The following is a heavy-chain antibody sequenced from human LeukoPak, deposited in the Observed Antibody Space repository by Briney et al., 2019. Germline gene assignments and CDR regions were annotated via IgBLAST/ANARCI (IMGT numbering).Heavy chain of an antibody. Sequence: PGGSLRLSCAASGFTFSSYAMSWVRQAPGKWLEWVSAISGSGGSTYYADSVKGRFTISRDNSKNTLYLQMNSLRAEDTAVYYCSKDPRYSGSYGYFQHWGQGTLVTVSS. CDR2: ISGSGGST. CDR3: SKDPRYSGSYGYFQH. CDR1: GFTFSSYA. V-gene: IGHV3-23*01. D-gene: IGHD1-26*01. J-gene: IGHJ1*01.